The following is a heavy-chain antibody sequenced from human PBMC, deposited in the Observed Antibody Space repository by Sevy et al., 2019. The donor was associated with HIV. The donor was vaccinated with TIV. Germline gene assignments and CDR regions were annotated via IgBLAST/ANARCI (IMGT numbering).Heavy chain of an antibody. V-gene: IGHV1-2*02. J-gene: IGHJ4*02. CDR2: INPNSGGT. CDR3: ARDALLRGGYLDY. Sequence: ASVKVSCKASGYTFTDYYIHSVRQAPGQGVEWMGWINPNSGGTNYAQKFQGRVTMTRDTSISTAYMELSRLRSDDTAVYYYARDALLRGGYLDYWGQGALVTVSS. D-gene: IGHD3-10*01. CDR1: GYTFTDYY.